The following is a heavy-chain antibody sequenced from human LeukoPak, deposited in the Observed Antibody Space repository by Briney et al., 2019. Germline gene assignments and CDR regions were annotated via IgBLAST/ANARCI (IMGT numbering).Heavy chain of an antibody. Sequence: PGGSLRLSCAASGFTFSSHEMNWVRQAPGKGLEWVSYISSSGSTIYYADSVKGRFTISRDNGKNSLYLQMNSLRAEDTAVYYCATPVSGSYYYYGMDVWGKGTTVTVSS. V-gene: IGHV3-48*03. CDR3: ATPVSGSYYYYGMDV. D-gene: IGHD2-15*01. J-gene: IGHJ6*04. CDR1: GFTFSSHE. CDR2: ISSSGSTI.